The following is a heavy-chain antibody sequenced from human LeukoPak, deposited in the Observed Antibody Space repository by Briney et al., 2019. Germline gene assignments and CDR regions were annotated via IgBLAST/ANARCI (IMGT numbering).Heavy chain of an antibody. Sequence: GGSLRLSCAASGFTFSSYTMHWVRQAPGKGLEWVAVISYDGSNKYYADSVKGRFTISRDNSKNTLYLQMNSLRAEDTAVYYCARGSRGEYYSDYWGQGTLVTVSS. V-gene: IGHV3-30-3*01. CDR1: GFTFSSYT. CDR2: ISYDGSNK. D-gene: IGHD3-16*01. CDR3: ARGSRGEYYSDY. J-gene: IGHJ4*02.